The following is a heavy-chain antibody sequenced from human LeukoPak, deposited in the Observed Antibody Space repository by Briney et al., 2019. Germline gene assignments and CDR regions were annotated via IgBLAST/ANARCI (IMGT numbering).Heavy chain of an antibody. V-gene: IGHV4-4*07. D-gene: IGHD1-1*01. CDR1: GGSISSYY. CDR3: AGEERYAYFDY. CDR2: IYTSGST. Sequence: SETLSLTCTVSGGSISSYYWSWIRQPAGKGLEWIGRIYTSGSTNYNPSLKSRVTMSVDTSKNQFSLKLSSVTAADAAVCYCAGEERYAYFDYWGQGTLVTVSS. J-gene: IGHJ4*02.